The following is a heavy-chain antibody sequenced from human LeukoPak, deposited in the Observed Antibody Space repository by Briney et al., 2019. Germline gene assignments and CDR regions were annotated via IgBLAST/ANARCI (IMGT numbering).Heavy chain of an antibody. D-gene: IGHD5-24*01. J-gene: IGHJ4*02. V-gene: IGHV1-46*01. CDR1: GYTSTSYY. CDR3: AREGRDGYPNY. CDR2: INPSGGST. Sequence: ASVKVSCKTSGYTSTSYYMHWVRRAPGQGLEWMGIINPSGGSTSYAQKFQGRVTMTRDTSTSTVYMELSSLRSEDTAVYYCAREGRDGYPNYWGQGTLVTVSS.